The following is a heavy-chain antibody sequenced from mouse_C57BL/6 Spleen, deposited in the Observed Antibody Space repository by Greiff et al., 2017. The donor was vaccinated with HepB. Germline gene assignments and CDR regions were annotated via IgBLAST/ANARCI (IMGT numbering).Heavy chain of an antibody. CDR2: ISDGGSYT. J-gene: IGHJ3*01. CDR3: ARDYYGSPAWFAY. V-gene: IGHV5-4*01. CDR1: GFTFSSYA. D-gene: IGHD1-1*01. Sequence: EVNVVESGGGLVKPGGSLKLSCAASGFTFSSYAMSWVRQTPEKRLEWVATISDGGSYTYYPDNVKGRFTISRDNAKNNLYLQMSHLKSEDTAMYYCARDYYGSPAWFAYWGQGTLVTVSA.